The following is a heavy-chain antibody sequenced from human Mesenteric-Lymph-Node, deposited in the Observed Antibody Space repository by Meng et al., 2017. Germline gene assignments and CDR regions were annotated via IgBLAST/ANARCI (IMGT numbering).Heavy chain of an antibody. CDR2: IIPIFGTA. J-gene: IGHJ2*01. Sequence: SVKVSCKASGGTFSSYAISWVRQAPGQGLEWMGGIIPIFGTANYAQKFQGRVTITADESTSTAYMELSSLRSEDTAVYYCARVSPGGDFYYDSSGYSANWYFDLWGRGTLVTVSS. CDR3: ARVSPGGDFYYDSSGYSANWYFDL. D-gene: IGHD3-22*01. CDR1: GGTFSSYA. V-gene: IGHV1-69*13.